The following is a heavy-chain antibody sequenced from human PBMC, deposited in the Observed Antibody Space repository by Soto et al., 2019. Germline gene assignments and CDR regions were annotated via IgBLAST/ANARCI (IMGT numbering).Heavy chain of an antibody. Sequence: PGGSLRLSCVASGFTFNNYGMHWVRQAPGKGLEWVALVSYNARKEYYADSVKGRFSISRDNSKNTLYLQMNTLRDEDTAVYYCAKHSLRGEVPAALNFDNWGRGTLVTVSS. CDR2: VSYNARKE. V-gene: IGHV3-30*18. CDR3: AKHSLRGEVPAALNFDN. CDR1: GFTFNNYG. J-gene: IGHJ4*02. D-gene: IGHD2-2*01.